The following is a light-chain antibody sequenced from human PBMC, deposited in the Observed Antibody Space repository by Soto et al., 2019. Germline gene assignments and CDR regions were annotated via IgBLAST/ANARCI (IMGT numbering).Light chain of an antibody. CDR2: EVT. Sequence: QSALTQPASVSGSPGQSITISCTGTSSDVGAFNYVSWYQQHPGNTPKLIIYEVTNRPSGVSNRFSGSKSGNTASLTISGLQAEDEADYYCNSYASTSARLFGGGTKVTVL. V-gene: IGLV2-14*01. CDR3: NSYASTSARL. J-gene: IGLJ3*02. CDR1: SSDVGAFNY.